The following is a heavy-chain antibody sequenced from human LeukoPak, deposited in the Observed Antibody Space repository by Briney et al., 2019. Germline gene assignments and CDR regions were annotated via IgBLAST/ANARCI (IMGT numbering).Heavy chain of an antibody. CDR2: ISSSGSTI. CDR1: GFTFSSYV. Sequence: PGGSLRLSCAASGFTFSSYVMNWVRQAPGEGLEWVSYISSSGSTIYYADSVKGRFTISRDNSKNTLYLQMNSLRAEDTAVYYCAKDQLAYCGRDCYSAPWGQGTLVTVSS. D-gene: IGHD2-21*02. V-gene: IGHV3-48*03. CDR3: AKDQLAYCGRDCYSAP. J-gene: IGHJ5*02.